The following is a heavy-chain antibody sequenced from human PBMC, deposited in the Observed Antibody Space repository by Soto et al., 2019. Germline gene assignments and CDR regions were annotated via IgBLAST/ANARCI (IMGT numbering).Heavy chain of an antibody. J-gene: IGHJ6*01. CDR2: ISAYNGNT. CDR3: ARDRGTVVLWFGELFEDGMEV. Sequence: ASVKVSCKASGYTFTSYGISWVRQSPGQGLEWMGWISAYNGNTNYAQKLQGRVTMTTDTSTSTAYMELRSLRSDDTAVYYCARDRGTVVLWFGELFEDGMEVWGQGTTVNVSS. CDR1: GYTFTSYG. D-gene: IGHD3-10*01. V-gene: IGHV1-18*04.